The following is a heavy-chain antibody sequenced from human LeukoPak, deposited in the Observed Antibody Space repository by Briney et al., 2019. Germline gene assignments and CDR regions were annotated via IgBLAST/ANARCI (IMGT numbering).Heavy chain of an antibody. Sequence: GGSLRLSCAASGVTFSSYWRSWVRQAPGKGLEWVANIKQDGSDKYYVDSVKRRFPLSNDNAKNSLGLPMNSLRVEDTAVYYCARVGSQSFDYWGQGTLVTVSS. J-gene: IGHJ4*02. CDR1: GVTFSSYW. CDR3: ARVGSQSFDY. CDR2: IKQDGSDK. D-gene: IGHD2-2*03. V-gene: IGHV3-7*01.